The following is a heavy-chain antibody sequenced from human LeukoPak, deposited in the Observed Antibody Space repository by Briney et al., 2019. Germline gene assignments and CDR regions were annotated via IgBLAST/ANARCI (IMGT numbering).Heavy chain of an antibody. V-gene: IGHV3-23*01. Sequence: PGGSLRLSCAASGFSVSSNPMSWVRQAPGKGLEWVSGINWNGGSTGYADSVKGRFTISRDNSKNTLYLQMNSLRADDTAVYYCARDSTGSSWGTIYYYMDVWGKGTTVTISS. CDR2: INWNGGST. CDR1: GFSVSSNP. D-gene: IGHD6-13*01. CDR3: ARDSTGSSWGTIYYYMDV. J-gene: IGHJ6*03.